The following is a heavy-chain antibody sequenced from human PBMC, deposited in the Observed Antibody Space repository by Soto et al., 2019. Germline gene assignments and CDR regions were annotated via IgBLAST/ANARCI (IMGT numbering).Heavy chain of an antibody. D-gene: IGHD2-21*01. Sequence: VQLVESGGGLVKPGSSLRLSCAASGFTFTNAWMNWVRQSPGKGLEWVGRIKKIIEGGTTNYTASVKGRFTISRDDSRSTVYLQMNSLKIEDTAVYYCATEFLGVVPSVTSDNHWGQGTLVTVSS. V-gene: IGHV3-15*01. CDR3: ATEFLGVVPSVTSDNH. CDR1: GFTFTNAW. CDR2: IKKIIEGGTT. J-gene: IGHJ4*02.